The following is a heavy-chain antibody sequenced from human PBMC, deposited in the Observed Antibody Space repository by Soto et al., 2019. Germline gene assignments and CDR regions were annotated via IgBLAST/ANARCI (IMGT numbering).Heavy chain of an antibody. J-gene: IGHJ6*03. V-gene: IGHV3-73*01. CDR1: GFTFSGSA. Sequence: PGGSLRLSCAAPGFTFSGSAMHWVRQASGKGLEWVGRIRSKGNNYATAYGASLKGRFTISRDDSKNTAYLQMNSLNTEDTAVYYCSRQASDFWSGKPQYYMDVWGKGTTVTVSS. D-gene: IGHD3-3*01. CDR2: IRSKGNNYAT. CDR3: SRQASDFWSGKPQYYMDV.